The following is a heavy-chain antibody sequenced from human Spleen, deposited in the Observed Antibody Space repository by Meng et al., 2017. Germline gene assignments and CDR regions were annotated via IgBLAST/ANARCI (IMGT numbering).Heavy chain of an antibody. CDR1: GGSFSDYY. Sequence: VRLRHGGAGRLKPSEALSTTCVVSGGSFSDYYWSWIRQPPGKGLEWIGEINHSGSTNYNPSLESRATISVDTSQNNLSLKLSSVTAADSAVYYCARGPTTMAHDFDYWGQGTLVTVSS. CDR3: ARGPTTMAHDFDY. J-gene: IGHJ4*02. CDR2: INHSGST. D-gene: IGHD4-11*01. V-gene: IGHV4-34*01.